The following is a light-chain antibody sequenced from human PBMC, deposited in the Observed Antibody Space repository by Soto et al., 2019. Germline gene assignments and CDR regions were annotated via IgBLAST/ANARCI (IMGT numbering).Light chain of an antibody. J-gene: IGLJ2*01. Sequence: QSALTQPASVSGSPGQSLTISCTGTSSDVGAYNYVSWYQQHPGKAPKLMIYEVSNRPSGVSIRFSASKSGNTASLTISGLQAEDEADYYCSSYTTGSTLVVFGGGTQLTVL. V-gene: IGLV2-14*01. CDR3: SSYTTGSTLVV. CDR2: EVS. CDR1: SSDVGAYNY.